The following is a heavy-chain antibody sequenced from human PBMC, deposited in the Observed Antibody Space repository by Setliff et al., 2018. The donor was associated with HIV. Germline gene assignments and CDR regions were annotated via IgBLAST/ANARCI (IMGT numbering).Heavy chain of an antibody. V-gene: IGHV3-33*01. CDR2: IWFDGSNK. J-gene: IGHJ4*02. Sequence: QPGGSLRLSCATSGFTFRNYGMFWVRQAPGKGLEWVAVIWFDGSNKYYADSVKGRFTISRDNSKNTLYLQMNSLRAEDTAVYYCARDPFLAQGFWSGYYSDYWGQGTLVTVSS. CDR3: ARDPFLAQGFWSGYYSDY. CDR1: GFTFRNYG. D-gene: IGHD3-3*01.